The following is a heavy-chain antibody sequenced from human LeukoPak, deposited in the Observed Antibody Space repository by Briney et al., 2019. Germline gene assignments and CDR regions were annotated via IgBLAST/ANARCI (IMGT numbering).Heavy chain of an antibody. J-gene: IGHJ3*02. CDR2: ISAYNGNT. Sequence: ASVKVSCKASGYTFTSYGISWVRQAPGQGLEWMGWISAYNGNTNYAQKLQGRVTITADESTSTAYMELSSLRSEDTAVYYCARDQRRITIFGVVISHDAFDIWGQGTMVTVSS. CDR1: GYTFTSYG. V-gene: IGHV1-18*01. D-gene: IGHD3-3*01. CDR3: ARDQRRITIFGVVISHDAFDI.